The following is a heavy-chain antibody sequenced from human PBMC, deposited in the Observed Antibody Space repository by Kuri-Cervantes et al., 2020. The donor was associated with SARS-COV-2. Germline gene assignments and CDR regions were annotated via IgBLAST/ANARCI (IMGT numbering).Heavy chain of an antibody. Sequence: GESLKISCAASGFTFSSYAMHWVRQAPGKGLEWVAVISYDGSNKYYADSVKGRFTISRDNSKNTLYLQMNSLRSDDTAVYYCARAKYCSSTSCPARRGMDVWGQGTTVTVSS. CDR3: ARAKYCSSTSCPARRGMDV. D-gene: IGHD2-2*01. V-gene: IGHV3-30-3*01. CDR2: ISYDGSNK. J-gene: IGHJ6*02. CDR1: GFTFSSYA.